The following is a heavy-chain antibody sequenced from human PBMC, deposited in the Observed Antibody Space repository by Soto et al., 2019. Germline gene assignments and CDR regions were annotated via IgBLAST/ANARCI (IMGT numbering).Heavy chain of an antibody. Sequence: PATTLLLTCTFSGGSVSSGSYYWSWIRQPPGKGLEWIGYIYYSGSTNYNPSLKSRVTISVDTSKNQFSLKLSSVTAADTAVYYCARQLELNWFDPWGQGTLVTVSS. CDR3: ARQLELNWFDP. D-gene: IGHD1-7*01. V-gene: IGHV4-61*01. CDR1: GGSVSSGSYY. CDR2: IYYSGST. J-gene: IGHJ5*02.